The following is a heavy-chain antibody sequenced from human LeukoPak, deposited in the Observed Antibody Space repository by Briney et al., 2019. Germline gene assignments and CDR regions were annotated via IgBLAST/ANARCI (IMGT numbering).Heavy chain of an antibody. J-gene: IGHJ4*02. CDR2: ISWNSGSI. CDR1: GFTFDDYA. CDR3: ARRRIGHSYAVPEGGSSWYFDY. Sequence: GGSLRLSCAASGFTFDDYAMHWVRQAPGKGLEWVSGISWNSGSIGYADSVKGRFTISRDNAKNSLYLQMNGLRAEDTAVYYCARRRIGHSYAVPEGGSSWYFDYWGQGTLVTVSS. D-gene: IGHD6-13*01. V-gene: IGHV3-9*01.